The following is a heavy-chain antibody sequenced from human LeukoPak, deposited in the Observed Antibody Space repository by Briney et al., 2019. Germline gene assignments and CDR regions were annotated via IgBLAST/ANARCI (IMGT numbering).Heavy chain of an antibody. CDR3: ARVRWPDYGYDY. V-gene: IGHV3-21*01. CDR1: GFTFSSYS. J-gene: IGHJ4*02. D-gene: IGHD4-17*01. Sequence: PGGSLRLSCAASGFTFSSYSMNWVRQAPGKGLEWVSSISSSSSYIYYADSVKGRLTISRDNAKNSLYLQMNSLRAEDTAVYYCARVRWPDYGYDYWGQGTLVTVSS. CDR2: ISSSSSYI.